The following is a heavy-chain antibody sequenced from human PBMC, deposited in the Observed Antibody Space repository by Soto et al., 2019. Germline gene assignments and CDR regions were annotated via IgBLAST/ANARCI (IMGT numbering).Heavy chain of an antibody. J-gene: IGHJ5*02. V-gene: IGHV3-11*01. D-gene: IGHD2-2*01. CDR3: ARDLGVVVPAAATNWFDP. CDR2: ISSSGSTI. Sequence: QVQLVESGGGLVKPGGSLRLSCAASGFTFSDYYMSWIRQAPGKGLEWISYISSSGSTIYYADSVKGRFTISRDNAKNSLYLQMNSLRAEDTAVYYCARDLGVVVPAAATNWFDPWGQGTLVTVSS. CDR1: GFTFSDYY.